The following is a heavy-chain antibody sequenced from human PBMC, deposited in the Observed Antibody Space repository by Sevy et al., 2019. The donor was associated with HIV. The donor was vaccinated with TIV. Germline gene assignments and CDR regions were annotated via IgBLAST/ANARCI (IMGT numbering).Heavy chain of an antibody. CDR1: GFTFSSYG. Sequence: GGSLRLSCAASGFTFSSYGMHWVRQAPGKGLEWVAVISYDGSNKYYADSVKGRFTISRDNSKNTLYLQMNSLRAEDTAVYYCAKPRSITMIDDAFDIWGQGKRVTVSS. J-gene: IGHJ3*02. D-gene: IGHD3-22*01. V-gene: IGHV3-30*18. CDR2: ISYDGSNK. CDR3: AKPRSITMIDDAFDI.